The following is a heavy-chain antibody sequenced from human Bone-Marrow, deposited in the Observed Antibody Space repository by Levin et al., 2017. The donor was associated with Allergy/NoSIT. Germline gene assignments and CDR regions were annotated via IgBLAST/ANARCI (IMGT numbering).Heavy chain of an antibody. V-gene: IGHV3-66*03. J-gene: IGHJ4*02. CDR2: IYSCGST. D-gene: IGHD4-17*01. Sequence: GGSLRLSCAASGFTVSSNYMSWVRQAPGKGLEWVSVIYSCGSTYYADSVKGRFTISRDNSKNTLYLQMNSLRAEDTAVYYCARVQPDGDYLYYFDYWGQGTLVTVSS. CDR3: ARVQPDGDYLYYFDY. CDR1: GFTVSSNY.